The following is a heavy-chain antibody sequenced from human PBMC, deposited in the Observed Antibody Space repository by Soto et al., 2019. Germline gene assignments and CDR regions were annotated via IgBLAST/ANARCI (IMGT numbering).Heavy chain of an antibody. D-gene: IGHD3-3*01. CDR2: VSPGGLNK. CDR1: GFTFSDYA. V-gene: IGHV3-23*01. J-gene: IGHJ4*02. Sequence: EVQLLESGGGVVQPGGSLRLSCAASGFTFSDYAMTWVRQAPGKGLEWVSAVSPGGLNKYYADSVKGRFTISSDNSKNTLYLEMNSLRAEDTAIYFCAKAAIRPYYFDHWGQGTPVTVSS. CDR3: AKAAIRPYYFDH.